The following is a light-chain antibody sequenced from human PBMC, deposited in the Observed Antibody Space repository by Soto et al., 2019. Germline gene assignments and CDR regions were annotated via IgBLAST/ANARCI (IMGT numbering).Light chain of an antibody. V-gene: IGLV1-47*01. CDR1: SSSIGSNS. Sequence: QSVLTQPPSASGTPGQRVTISCSGSSSSIGSNSVYWYQQLPGTAPKLLIYRSNQRPSGVPDRFSGSKSGTSASLAISGLRSEDEADYYCAAWDDSLSGQGVFCGGTKLTVL. CDR3: AAWDDSLSGQGV. CDR2: RSN. J-gene: IGLJ2*01.